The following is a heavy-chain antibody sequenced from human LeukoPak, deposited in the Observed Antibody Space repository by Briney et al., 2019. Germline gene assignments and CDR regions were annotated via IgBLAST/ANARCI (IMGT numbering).Heavy chain of an antibody. V-gene: IGHV4-4*02. CDR1: GGSISSRNW. CDR3: ARVTGYVMEDYFDY. CDR2: IYHSGST. D-gene: IGHD6-13*01. Sequence: SGTLSLTCAVSGGSISSRNWWSWVRQPPGTGLEWIGEIYHSGSTNYNPSLQSRVSISVDKSKNQFSLKLTSVTAADTAVYYCARVTGYVMEDYFDYWGQGTLVTVSS. J-gene: IGHJ4*02.